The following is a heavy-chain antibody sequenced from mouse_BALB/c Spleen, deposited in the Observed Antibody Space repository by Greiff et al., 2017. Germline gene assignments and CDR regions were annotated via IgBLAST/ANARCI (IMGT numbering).Heavy chain of an antibody. CDR2: ISSGGSYT. Sequence: EVKLVESGGGLVKPGGSLKLSCAASGFTFSSYAMSWVRQTPEKRLEWVATISSGGSYTYYPDSVKGRFTISRDNAKNTLYLQMSSLRSEDTAMYYCGMDYWGQGTSVTVSS. CDR3: GMDY. V-gene: IGHV5-9-3*01. CDR1: GFTFSSYA. J-gene: IGHJ4*01.